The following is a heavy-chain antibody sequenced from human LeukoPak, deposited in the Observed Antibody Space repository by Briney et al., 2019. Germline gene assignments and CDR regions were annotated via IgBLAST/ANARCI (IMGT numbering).Heavy chain of an antibody. CDR2: IIPIFGTA. Sequence: ASVKVSCKASGGTFSSYAISWVRQAPGQGLEWMGRIIPIFGTADYAQKFQGRVTITTDESTSTAYMELSSLRSEDTAVYYCARDLSGSYLDYWGQGTLVTVSS. J-gene: IGHJ4*02. CDR1: GGTFSSYA. V-gene: IGHV1-69*05. D-gene: IGHD1-26*01. CDR3: ARDLSGSYLDY.